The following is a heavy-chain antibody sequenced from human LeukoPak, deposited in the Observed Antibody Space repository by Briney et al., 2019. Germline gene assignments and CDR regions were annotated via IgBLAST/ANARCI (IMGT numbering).Heavy chain of an antibody. Sequence: PGGSLRLSCAPSGFIFIGSPMHWVRQPCGKGRGWGGRYKSKDNNYTTTYTAAVKGRFTITRDDSKKTAYLQMNCLEIEGTAVYYCTSVLPSRVSYYDAFDIWGEGTPVTVSS. CDR1: GFIFIGSP. D-gene: IGHD1-26*01. CDR2: YKSKDNNYTT. J-gene: IGHJ3*02. CDR3: TSVLPSRVSYYDAFDI. V-gene: IGHV3-73*01.